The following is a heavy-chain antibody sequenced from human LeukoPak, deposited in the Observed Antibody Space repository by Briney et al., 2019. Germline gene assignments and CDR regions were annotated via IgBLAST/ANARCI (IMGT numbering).Heavy chain of an antibody. J-gene: IGHJ4*02. CDR3: ARRRVYSGSYVFDY. CDR1: GYTFTSDG. D-gene: IGHD1-26*01. CDR2: ISTYNGNT. V-gene: IGHV1-18*01. Sequence: GASVKVSCKASGYTFTSDGISWVRQAPGRGLEWMGWISTYNGNTNYAQKLQGRVTMTTDTSTSTAYMELRSLRSDDTAVYYCARRRVYSGSYVFDYWGQGTLVTVSS.